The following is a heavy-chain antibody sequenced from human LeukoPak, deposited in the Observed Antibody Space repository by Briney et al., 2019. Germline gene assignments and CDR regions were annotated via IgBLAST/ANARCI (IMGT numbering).Heavy chain of an antibody. Sequence: GEPLRISCKGSGSSFTSYWISWVRQMPGKGLEWMGRIDPSDSYTNYSPSFQGHVTISADKSISTAYLQWSSLKASDTAMYYCARLSSKQWLVHPVDYWGQGTLVTVSS. V-gene: IGHV5-10-1*01. D-gene: IGHD6-19*01. CDR2: IDPSDSYT. CDR3: ARLSSKQWLVHPVDY. J-gene: IGHJ4*02. CDR1: GSSFTSYW.